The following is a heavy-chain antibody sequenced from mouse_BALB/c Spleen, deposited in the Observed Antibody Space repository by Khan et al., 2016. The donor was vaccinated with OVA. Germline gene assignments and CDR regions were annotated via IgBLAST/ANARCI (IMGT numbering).Heavy chain of an antibody. CDR1: DCSITSDYA. CDR3: VRQGVRWYFDV. J-gene: IGHJ1*01. D-gene: IGHD2-14*01. V-gene: IGHV3-2*02. Sequence: EVKLLESGPGLVKPSQSLSLTCTVTDCSITSDYAWNLIRQLPGDILEWMGYISFSGSTSYNPSLKSRISITLDTSKNQLFLQLNTVTPEDTTTDYCVRQGVRWYFDVWGEGTTVTVSS. CDR2: ISFSGST.